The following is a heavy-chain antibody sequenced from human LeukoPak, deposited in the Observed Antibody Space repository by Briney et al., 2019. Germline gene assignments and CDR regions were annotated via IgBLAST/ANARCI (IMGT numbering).Heavy chain of an antibody. CDR3: ARGPEVELPYYYMDV. V-gene: IGHV4-34*01. CDR2: INHSGST. D-gene: IGHD1-7*01. Sequence: SETLSLTCAVYGGSFSGYYWSWIRQPPGKGLEWIGKINHSGSTNYNASLKSRVTISVDTSKNQFSLKLRSVTAADTAVYYCARGPEVELPYYYMDVWGIGSTVTVSS. J-gene: IGHJ6*03. CDR1: GGSFSGYY.